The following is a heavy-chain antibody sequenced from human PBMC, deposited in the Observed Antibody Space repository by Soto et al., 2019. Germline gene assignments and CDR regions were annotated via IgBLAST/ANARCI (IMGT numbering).Heavy chain of an antibody. Sequence: ASVKVSCKASGGTFSSYAISWVRQAPGQGLEWMGGIIPIFGTANYAQKFQGRVTITADESTSTAYMELSSLRSEDTAVYYCARRRGYSGYGANWFDPWGQGALVTVSS. CDR3: ARRRGYSGYGANWFDP. D-gene: IGHD5-12*01. CDR1: GGTFSSYA. V-gene: IGHV1-69*13. J-gene: IGHJ5*02. CDR2: IIPIFGTA.